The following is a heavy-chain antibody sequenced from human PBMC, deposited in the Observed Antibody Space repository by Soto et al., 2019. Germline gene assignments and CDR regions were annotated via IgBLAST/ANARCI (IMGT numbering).Heavy chain of an antibody. CDR1: GYTFTSYG. CDR3: AGGLVRGYFDWLKSRATPGGMDV. J-gene: IGHJ6*02. Sequence: QVQLVQSGAEVKKPGASVKVSCKASGYTFTSYGISWVRQAPGQGLEWMGWISAYNGNTNYAQKLQGRVTMTTDTSTRTAYMELRSLRSDDTAVYYCAGGLVRGYFDWLKSRATPGGMDVWGQGTTVTVSS. D-gene: IGHD3-9*01. V-gene: IGHV1-18*01. CDR2: ISAYNGNT.